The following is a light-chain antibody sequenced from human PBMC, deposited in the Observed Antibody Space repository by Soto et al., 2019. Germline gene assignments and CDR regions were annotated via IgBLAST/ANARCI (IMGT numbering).Light chain of an antibody. V-gene: IGKV1-12*02. CDR2: AAS. CDR3: QLSNIVPFT. Sequence: DVQMTQSPSSVSASVGDRVTITCRASQHINTWLAWYQQKPGKAPRLLISAASNLEDGVPPRFSGSGSGTDFPLTISSLQPADFATYYCQLSNIVPFTFGPGTRVDVK. CDR1: QHINTW. J-gene: IGKJ3*01.